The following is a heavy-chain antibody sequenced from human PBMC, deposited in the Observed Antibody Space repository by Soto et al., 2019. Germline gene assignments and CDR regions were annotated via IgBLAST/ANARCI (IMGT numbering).Heavy chain of an antibody. CDR1: KFTFSNYR. CDR3: AGSSDYNYYFDY. V-gene: IGHV3-21*01. Sequence: EVQLVESGGGLVKPGGSLRLSCAASKFTFSNYRMKWVRQAPGKGLEWVSSISSSSVYINYADSVKGRFTISRDNAKNSLCLQMNSLRAEDTAVYYCAGSSDYNYYFDYWGLGTLVTVFS. D-gene: IGHD3-22*01. J-gene: IGHJ4*02. CDR2: ISSSSVYI.